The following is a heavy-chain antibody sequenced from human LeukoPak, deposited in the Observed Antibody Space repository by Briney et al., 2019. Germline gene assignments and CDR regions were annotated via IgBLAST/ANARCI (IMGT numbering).Heavy chain of an antibody. D-gene: IGHD3-3*01. J-gene: IGHJ4*02. CDR2: INHSGST. Sequence: SETLSLTCAVYGGSFSGYYWSWIRQPPGKGLEWIGEINHSGSTNYNPSLKSRVTISVDTSKNQFSLKLSSVTAADTAVYYCARGRFAGLDYWGQGTLVTASS. V-gene: IGHV4-34*01. CDR3: ARGRFAGLDY. CDR1: GGSFSGYY.